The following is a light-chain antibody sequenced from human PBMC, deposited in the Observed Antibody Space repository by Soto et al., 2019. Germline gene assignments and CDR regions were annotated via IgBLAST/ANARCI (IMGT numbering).Light chain of an antibody. CDR1: QDISNY. J-gene: IGKJ2*01. V-gene: IGKV1-33*01. Sequence: DIQMTQSPSSLSASVGDRVTITCQASQDISNYLNWYQQKPGKATKLLSYDASNLETGVPSRFSGSGSGTDFTFTISSLQPEDIATYYCQQYDNLPPYTGGQGTKPEIK. CDR3: QQYDNLPPYT. CDR2: DAS.